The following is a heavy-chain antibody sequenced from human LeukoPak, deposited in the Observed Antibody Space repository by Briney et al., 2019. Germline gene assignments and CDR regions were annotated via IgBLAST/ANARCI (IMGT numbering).Heavy chain of an antibody. CDR1: GFTFSSYT. J-gene: IGHJ6*03. V-gene: IGHV3-21*01. CDR3: ARDPYSGNYGNYYYYYMDV. CDR2: ITSNTRYI. D-gene: IGHD1-26*01. Sequence: GGSLRLSCAASGFTFSSYTMNWVRQAPGKGLEWVSSITSNTRYIFYADSVKGRFTISRDNAKKSLYLQMNSLGPEDTAVYYCARDPYSGNYGNYYYYYMDVWGKGTTVTISS.